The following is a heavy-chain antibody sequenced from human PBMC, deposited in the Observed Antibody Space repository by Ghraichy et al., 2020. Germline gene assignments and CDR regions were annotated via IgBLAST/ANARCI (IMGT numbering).Heavy chain of an antibody. CDR2: IYPGDSDT. J-gene: IGHJ6*02. CDR3: ARLSEGYIGYDSYGMDV. D-gene: IGHD5-12*01. CDR1: GYSFTSYW. V-gene: IGHV5-51*01. Sequence: KSLNISCKGSGYSFTSYWIGWVRQMPGKGLEWMGIIYPGDSDTRYSPSFQGQVTISADKSLSTAYLQWSSLKASDTAMYYCARLSEGYIGYDSYGMDVWGQGTTVTVSS.